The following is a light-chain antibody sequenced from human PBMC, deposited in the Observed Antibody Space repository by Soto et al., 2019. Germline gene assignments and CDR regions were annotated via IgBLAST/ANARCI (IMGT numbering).Light chain of an antibody. V-gene: IGKV3-20*01. CDR1: QSVGGS. J-gene: IGKJ3*01. Sequence: EIVLTQSPGTLSLSPGERATLSCRASQSVGGSLVWYQQKPGQAPRLLISSASRRATGIPDRFSGSGSGTDFTLTISRLDPADFAVYYCHQSGISPLTFGPGTKVDIK. CDR2: SAS. CDR3: HQSGISPLT.